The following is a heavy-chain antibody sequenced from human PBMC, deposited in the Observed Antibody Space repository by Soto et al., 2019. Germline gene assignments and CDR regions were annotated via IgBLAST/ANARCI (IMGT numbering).Heavy chain of an antibody. V-gene: IGHV3-30*18. D-gene: IGHD3-3*01. CDR1: GFTFSSYG. CDR2: ISYDGSNN. Sequence: PGGSLRLSCAASGFTFSSYGMHWVRQAPGKGLEWVSVISYDGSNNYYADSVKGRFTISRDNSKNTLYLQMNSLRAEDSAVYYCAKDGGTIFSYYGMDVWGQGTTVTAP. CDR3: AKDGGTIFSYYGMDV. J-gene: IGHJ6*02.